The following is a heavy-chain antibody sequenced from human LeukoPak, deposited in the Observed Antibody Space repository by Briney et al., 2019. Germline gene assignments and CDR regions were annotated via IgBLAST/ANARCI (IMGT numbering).Heavy chain of an antibody. CDR1: GGSISSYY. CDR3: ARVARRSTSSPHHYYYYMDV. J-gene: IGHJ6*03. V-gene: IGHV4-4*07. D-gene: IGHD2-2*01. Sequence: SETLSLTCTVSGGSISSYYWSWIRQPAGKGLEWIGRIYSSGSTNYNPSLKSRVTISVDKSKNQFSLKLRSVTAADTAVYYCARVARRSTSSPHHYYYYMDVWGKGTTVTVSS. CDR2: IYSSGST.